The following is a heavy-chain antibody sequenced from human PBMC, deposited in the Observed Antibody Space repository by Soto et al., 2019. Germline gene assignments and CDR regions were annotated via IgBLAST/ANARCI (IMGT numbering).Heavy chain of an antibody. CDR2: IYYSGSA. J-gene: IGHJ6*02. CDR3: ERRLGLGYYYYHMAL. Sequence: PSETLSLTCTVSGDSVTSVSDYWSWIRQPPGKGLEWIGYIYYSGSADYNPSLGSRVTISIDTSKNQFSLKLTSVTAADTAVYYCERRLGLGYYYYHMALWCQGTTVT. V-gene: IGHV4-61*01. CDR1: GDSVTSVSDY.